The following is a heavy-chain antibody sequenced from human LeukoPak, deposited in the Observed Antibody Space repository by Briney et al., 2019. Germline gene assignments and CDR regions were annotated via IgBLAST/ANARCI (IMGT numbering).Heavy chain of an antibody. Sequence: GGSLRLSCAASGFAFSSYAMMWLRQAPGKGLEWVSAISGGSTLYADSVKGRFTISRDNSKNTLYLQMSSLRVEDTAVYYCARDPNGDYIGAFEIWGQGTMVTVSS. J-gene: IGHJ3*02. CDR3: ARDPNGDYIGAFEI. V-gene: IGHV3-23*01. CDR2: ISGGST. CDR1: GFAFSSYA. D-gene: IGHD4-17*01.